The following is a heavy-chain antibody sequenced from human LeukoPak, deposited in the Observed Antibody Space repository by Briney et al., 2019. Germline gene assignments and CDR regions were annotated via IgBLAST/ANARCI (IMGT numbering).Heavy chain of an antibody. CDR2: INHSGST. J-gene: IGHJ4*02. V-gene: IGHV4-34*01. Sequence: TSETLSLTCAVYGGSFSGYYWSWIRQPPGKGLEWIGEINHSGSTNYNPSLKSRVTISVDTSKNQFSLKLSSVTAADMAVYYCARHRYYFDYWGQGTLVTVSS. CDR3: ARHRYYFDY. CDR1: GGSFSGYY.